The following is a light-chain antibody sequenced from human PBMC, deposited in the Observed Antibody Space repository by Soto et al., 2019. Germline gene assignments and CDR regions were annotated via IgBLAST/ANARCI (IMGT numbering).Light chain of an antibody. Sequence: DIQMTQSPSSLSASVGDRVTITCRASQSISSYLNWYQQKPGKAPKLLIYAASSLQSGVPSRFSGSGSGTDFTLTISSLQPEDFATYYCQQSYSTPLRESFTFGPGTKVDIK. CDR2: AAS. CDR1: QSISSY. CDR3: QQSYSTPLRESFT. J-gene: IGKJ3*01. V-gene: IGKV1-39*01.